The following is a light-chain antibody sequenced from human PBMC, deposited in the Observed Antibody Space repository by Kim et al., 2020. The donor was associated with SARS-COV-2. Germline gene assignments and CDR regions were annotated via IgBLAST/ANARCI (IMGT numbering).Light chain of an antibody. CDR2: GAS. CDR3: QQYGSSGWT. CDR1: ESVTSSF. V-gene: IGKV3-20*01. J-gene: IGKJ1*01. Sequence: SPGERATHSCRASESVTSSFLAWYQQKPGQAPRLLMYGASRRATGIPDRFSGSGSGTDFTLAISRLEPEDSAVYYCQQYGSSGWTFGQGTKVDIK.